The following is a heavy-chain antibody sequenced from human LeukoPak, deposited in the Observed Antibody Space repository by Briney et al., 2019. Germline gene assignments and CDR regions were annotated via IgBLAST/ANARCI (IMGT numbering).Heavy chain of an antibody. V-gene: IGHV4-39*01. CDR3: ARLGAGPTYYDFWSGYSSFYFDY. Sequence: SETLSLTCTVSGCSISSSGYYWGWIRQPPGKGLEWIGGIHYSGNTYYNPSLKSRVTISVDTSKNQFSLKLSSVTAADTAVYYCARLGAGPTYYDFWSGYSSFYFDYWGQGTLVTVSS. CDR1: GCSISSSGYY. CDR2: IHYSGNT. D-gene: IGHD3-3*01. J-gene: IGHJ4*02.